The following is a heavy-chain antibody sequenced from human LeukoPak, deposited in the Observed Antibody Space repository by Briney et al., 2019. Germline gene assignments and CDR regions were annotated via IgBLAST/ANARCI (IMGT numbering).Heavy chain of an antibody. CDR1: GGTFRSSA. D-gene: IGHD6-6*01. Sequence: SVKVSCKASGGTFRSSAITWVRQAPGQRFEWLGQISPIFGIADYAQKLQGRLTITTDESTSTAYLELSGLRSEDTALYYCAKTGVEYASSSGVLDSWGQGTLVTVSS. J-gene: IGHJ4*02. V-gene: IGHV1-69*05. CDR3: AKTGVEYASSSGVLDS. CDR2: ISPIFGIA.